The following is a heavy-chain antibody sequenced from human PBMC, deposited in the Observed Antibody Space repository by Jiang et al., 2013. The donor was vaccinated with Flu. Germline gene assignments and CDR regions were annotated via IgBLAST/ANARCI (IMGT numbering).Heavy chain of an antibody. D-gene: IGHD2-21*01. Sequence: SGAEVKKPGSSVKVSCRASGDTFSTYSINWVRQAPGQGLEWMGGINRLFRTADYAERFRGRVTIVADESTRTSYMDLSSLRSEDTAVYFCARRANCGGDCFAFDVWGQGTVVSVSS. CDR2: INRLFRTA. V-gene: IGHV1-69*01. CDR1: GDTFSTYS. CDR3: ARRANCGGDCFAFDV. J-gene: IGHJ3*01.